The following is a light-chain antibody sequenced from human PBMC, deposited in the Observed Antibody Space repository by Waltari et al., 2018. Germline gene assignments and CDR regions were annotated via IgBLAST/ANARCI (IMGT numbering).Light chain of an antibody. CDR2: QDN. CDR1: KLGEKY. J-gene: IGLJ2*01. V-gene: IGLV3-1*01. CDR3: QASDSRTAV. Sequence: SYELTQSPSVSVSLGQTASITCAGDKLGEKYVSLYKQKPGRSPVLVIYQDNRRPSGIPGRFSGSNSGNTATLTVSGTQAIDEADYYCQASDSRTAVFGGGTKLTVL.